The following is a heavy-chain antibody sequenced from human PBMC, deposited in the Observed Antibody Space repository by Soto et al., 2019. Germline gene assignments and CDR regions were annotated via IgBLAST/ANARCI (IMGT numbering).Heavy chain of an antibody. CDR2: IDWDDDK. Sequence: SGPTLVNPTQTLTLTCTFSGFSLSTSGMCVSWIRQPPGKALEWLARIDWDDDKYYSTSLKTRLTISKDTSKNQVVLTMTNMDPVDTATYYCARMSSGWPKYYFDYWGQGTLVTVSS. V-gene: IGHV2-70*11. CDR3: ARMSSGWPKYYFDY. D-gene: IGHD6-19*01. CDR1: GFSLSTSGMC. J-gene: IGHJ4*02.